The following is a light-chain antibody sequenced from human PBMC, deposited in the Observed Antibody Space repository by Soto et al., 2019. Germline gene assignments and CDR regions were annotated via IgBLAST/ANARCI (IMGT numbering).Light chain of an antibody. Sequence: EIVLTQSPATLSLSPGERATLSYRASQSVSSYLSWYQQKLGQAPRLLIYEASNRATGIPARFSGSGSGTDFTLTISSLEPEDFAVYYCQQRGNWPITFGQGTRLEIK. J-gene: IGKJ5*01. CDR3: QQRGNWPIT. CDR2: EAS. V-gene: IGKV3-11*01. CDR1: QSVSSY.